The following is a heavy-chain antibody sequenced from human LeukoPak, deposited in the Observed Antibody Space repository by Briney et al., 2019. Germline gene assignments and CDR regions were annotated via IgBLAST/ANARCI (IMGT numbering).Heavy chain of an antibody. V-gene: IGHV1-2*02. J-gene: IGHJ4*02. CDR1: GYTFTSYG. CDR3: AREGQQLASDAFDI. D-gene: IGHD6-13*01. Sequence: GASVKVSCKASGYTFTSYGISWVRQAPGQGLEWMGWINPNSGGTNYAQKFQGRVTMTRDTSISTAYMELSRLRSDDTAVYYCAREGQQLASDAFDIWGQGTLVTVSS. CDR2: INPNSGGT.